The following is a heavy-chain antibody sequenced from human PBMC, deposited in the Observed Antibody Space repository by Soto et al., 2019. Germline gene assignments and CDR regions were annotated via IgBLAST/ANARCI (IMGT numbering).Heavy chain of an antibody. CDR1: GFSFDTYA. CDR3: AKLGMTTSTRDY. CDR2: ISGSGGNT. J-gene: IGHJ4*02. D-gene: IGHD4-17*01. Sequence: EAQLLESGGGLVQPGGSLRVSCAASGFSFDTYAMSWVRQAPGKGLEWVSTISGSGGNTYYADSVKGRFTISRDNSKNIRYLQMSRLRAEDTALYYCAKLGMTTSTRDYWGQGTQVTVSS. V-gene: IGHV3-23*01.